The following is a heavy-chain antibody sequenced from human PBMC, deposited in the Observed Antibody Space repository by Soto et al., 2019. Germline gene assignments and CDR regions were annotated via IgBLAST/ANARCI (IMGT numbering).Heavy chain of an antibody. V-gene: IGHV5-51*01. J-gene: IGHJ6*02. D-gene: IGHD2-15*01. CDR3: ARLLGDRYTPMDV. Sequence: GESLKSYCRGSGYILTSYWIRWWLQGPGKGLEWMGIIYPGDSDTRYSPSFQGQVTISADKSISTAYLQWSSLKASDTAMYYCARLLGDRYTPMDVWGQGTTVTVSS. CDR1: GYILTSYW. CDR2: IYPGDSDT.